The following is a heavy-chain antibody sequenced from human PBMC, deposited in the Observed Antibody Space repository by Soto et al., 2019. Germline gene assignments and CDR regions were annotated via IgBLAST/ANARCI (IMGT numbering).Heavy chain of an antibody. J-gene: IGHJ6*02. V-gene: IGHV1-18*01. CDR2: ISAYNGNT. CDR1: GYTFTSYG. D-gene: IGHD3-3*01. Sequence: ASVKVSCKASGYTFTSYGISWVRQATGQGLERMGWISAYNGNTNYAQKLQGRVTMTTDTSTSTAYMELRSLRSDDTAVYYCAVTYYDFWIGYFPSWYYYGMDVWGQGTAVTVSS. CDR3: AVTYYDFWIGYFPSWYYYGMDV.